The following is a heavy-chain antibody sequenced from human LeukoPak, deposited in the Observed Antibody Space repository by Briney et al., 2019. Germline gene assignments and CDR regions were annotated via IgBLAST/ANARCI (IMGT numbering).Heavy chain of an antibody. J-gene: IGHJ4*02. CDR2: ISGSGGST. D-gene: IGHD3-10*01. CDR1: GFTFSSYA. V-gene: IGHV3-23*01. Sequence: PGGSLRLSCAASGFTFSSYAMSWVRQAPGKGLEWVSAISGSGGSTYYADSVKGRFTISRDNAKNSLYLQMNSLRAEDTAVYYCARDTRVLLWKVYFDYWGQGTLVTVSS. CDR3: ARDTRVLLWKVYFDY.